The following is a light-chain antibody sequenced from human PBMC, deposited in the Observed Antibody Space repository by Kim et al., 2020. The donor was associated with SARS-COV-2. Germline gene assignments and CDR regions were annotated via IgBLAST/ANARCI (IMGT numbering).Light chain of an antibody. V-gene: IGKV1-33*01. CDR1: QGISNY. Sequence: ASVGDRVTLTCQASQGISNYLNWDQQRRGKAPQLLIYDAFNLQTGVPSRFSGSGSGTDFSFTISSLQPEDIATYFCQQYDNVPLTFGGGTKVDIK. CDR3: QQYDNVPLT. CDR2: DAF. J-gene: IGKJ4*01.